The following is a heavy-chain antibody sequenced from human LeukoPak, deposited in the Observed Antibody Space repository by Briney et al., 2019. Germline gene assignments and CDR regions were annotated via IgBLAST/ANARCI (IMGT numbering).Heavy chain of an antibody. J-gene: IGHJ6*03. D-gene: IGHD4-17*01. CDR2: IYYSGST. V-gene: IGHV4-59*01. CDR3: ARVGHDYGDYDYYYYYMDV. Sequence: SETLSLTCTVSGGSISSYYWSWIRQPPGKGLEWIGCIYYSGSTNYNPSLKSRVTISVDTSKNQFSLKLSSVTAADTAVYYCARVGHDYGDYDYYYYYMDVWGKGTTVTVSS. CDR1: GGSISSYY.